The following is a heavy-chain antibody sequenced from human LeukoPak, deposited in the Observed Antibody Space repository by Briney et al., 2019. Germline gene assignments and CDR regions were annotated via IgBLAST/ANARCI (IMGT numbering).Heavy chain of an antibody. J-gene: IGHJ6*03. CDR1: GFTFDDYA. V-gene: IGHV3-43*02. D-gene: IGHD3-9*01. CDR2: ISGDGGST. CDR3: AKGAFGYDILTGGYYYMDV. Sequence: PGGSLRLSCGASGFTFDDYAMRWVRQAPGKGLEWVSLISGDGGSTYYADSVKGRFTISRDNSKNSLYLQMNSLRTEDTALYYCAKGAFGYDILTGGYYYMDVWGKGTTVTVSS.